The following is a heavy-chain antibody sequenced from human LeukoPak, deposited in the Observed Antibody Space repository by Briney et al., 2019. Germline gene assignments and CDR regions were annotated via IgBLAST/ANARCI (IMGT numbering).Heavy chain of an antibody. CDR1: GYTXTDYY. J-gene: IGHJ3*01. V-gene: IGHV1-2*02. D-gene: IGHD1/OR15-1a*01. CDR2: INPTSGAT. CDR3: AREFRTTTWSYDAFDL. Sequence: ASVKVSCKASGYTXTDYYVHWVRQAPGQGLEWVGWINPTSGATSYAQRFQDRVTMTRDTSNNTFYLDLSRLRSDDTAVYYCAREFRTTTWSYDAFDLWGQGTMVTVSS.